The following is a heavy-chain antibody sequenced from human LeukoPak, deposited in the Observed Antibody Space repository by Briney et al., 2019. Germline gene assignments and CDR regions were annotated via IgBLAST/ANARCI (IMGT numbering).Heavy chain of an antibody. D-gene: IGHD5-24*01. CDR3: ARDLSEMATMAGDY. CDR2: IIPIFGTA. Sequence: GASVKVSCKASGYTFTGYYMHWVRQAPGQGLEWMGGIIPIFGTANYAQKFQGRVTITADESTSTAYMELSSLRSEDTAVYYCARDLSEMATMAGDYWGQGTLVTVSS. V-gene: IGHV1-69*13. CDR1: GYTFTGYY. J-gene: IGHJ4*02.